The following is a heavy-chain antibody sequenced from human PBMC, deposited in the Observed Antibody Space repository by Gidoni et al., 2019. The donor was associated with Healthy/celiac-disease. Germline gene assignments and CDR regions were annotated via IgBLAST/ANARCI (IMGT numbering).Heavy chain of an antibody. CDR2: IYWNDDK. J-gene: IGHJ5*02. V-gene: IGHV2-5*01. CDR1: GFSLSPSGVG. CDR3: AHSRIAARLNWFDP. Sequence: QITLKESGPTLVKPTQTLTLTCTFSGFSLSPSGVGVGWIRQPPGKALEWLALIYWNDDKRYSPSLKSRLTITKDTSKNQVVLTMTNMDPVDTATYYCAHSRIAARLNWFDPWGQGTLVTVSS. D-gene: IGHD6-6*01.